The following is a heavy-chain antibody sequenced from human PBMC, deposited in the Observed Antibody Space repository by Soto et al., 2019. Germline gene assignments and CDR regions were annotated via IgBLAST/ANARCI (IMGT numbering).Heavy chain of an antibody. Sequence: QVQLVQSGAEVKKPGSSVKVSCKASGGTFSSYAISWVRQAPGQGLEWMGGIIPIFGTANYAQKFQGSVTITADDSASPAYMELGSPGSGDTAVYYCARSIAGRPFWFGPWGQGTPFAVAS. V-gene: IGHV1-69*01. CDR3: ARSIAGRPFWFGP. J-gene: IGHJ5*02. CDR2: IIPIFGTA. CDR1: GGTFSSYA. D-gene: IGHD6-6*01.